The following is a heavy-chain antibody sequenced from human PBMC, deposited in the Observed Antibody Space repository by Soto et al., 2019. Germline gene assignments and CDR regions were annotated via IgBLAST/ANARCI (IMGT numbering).Heavy chain of an antibody. Sequence: ASVKVSCKASGYTFTSYDINWVRQATGQGLEWMGWMNPNSGNTGYAQKFQGRVTMTRNTSISTAYMELSSLRSEDTAVYYCARWKDDYGEYYMDVWGKGTTVTVSS. CDR2: MNPNSGNT. V-gene: IGHV1-8*01. J-gene: IGHJ6*03. D-gene: IGHD4-17*01. CDR1: GYTFTSYD. CDR3: ARWKDDYGEYYMDV.